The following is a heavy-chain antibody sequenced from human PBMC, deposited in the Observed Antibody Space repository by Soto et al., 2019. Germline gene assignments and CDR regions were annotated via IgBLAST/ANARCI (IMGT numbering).Heavy chain of an antibody. J-gene: IGHJ5*02. D-gene: IGHD3-22*01. Sequence: EVQLLESGGGLVQPGGSLRLSCAASGFTFSSYAMNWVRQAPGKGLEWVSVITGSGDATYYADSVKGRFTISRDNSKNTLYVQLNSLRPEDTAVYYWPNAISGYHAPLDPGGQGTRVPVSS. CDR3: PNAISGYHAPLDP. V-gene: IGHV3-23*01. CDR2: ITGSGDAT. CDR1: GFTFSSYA.